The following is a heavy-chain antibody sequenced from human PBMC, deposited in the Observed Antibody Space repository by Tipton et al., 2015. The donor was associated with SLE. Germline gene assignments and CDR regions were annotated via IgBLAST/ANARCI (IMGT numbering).Heavy chain of an antibody. CDR2: IGHTGGST. V-gene: IGHV3-23*01. CDR1: GFTFSIFA. CDR3: AKDAVEWQPMPGYWYYGLAV. J-gene: IGHJ6*02. Sequence: GSLRLSCAASGFTFSIFAMSWVRQAPGKGLEWVAGIGHTGGSTYFAESAKGRFTISRDNSKYTLYLQINSLRAEDTAVYYCAKDAVEWQPMPGYWYYGLAVWGQGTTVTVSS. D-gene: IGHD3-3*01.